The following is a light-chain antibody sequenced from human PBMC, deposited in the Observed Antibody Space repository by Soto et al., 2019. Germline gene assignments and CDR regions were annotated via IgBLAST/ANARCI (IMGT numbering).Light chain of an antibody. V-gene: IGKV4-1*01. CDR3: QQYYDNPRT. CDR1: QSVLYSSNNKSY. Sequence: DIVMTQSPDSLAVSLGERATINCKSSQSVLYSSNNKSYLAWYQKKPGQPPKLLIYWASIRESGVPDRFSGSGSGTDFTLTISSLQAEDVAVYYCQQYYDNPRTFGQGTKVEIK. CDR2: WAS. J-gene: IGKJ1*01.